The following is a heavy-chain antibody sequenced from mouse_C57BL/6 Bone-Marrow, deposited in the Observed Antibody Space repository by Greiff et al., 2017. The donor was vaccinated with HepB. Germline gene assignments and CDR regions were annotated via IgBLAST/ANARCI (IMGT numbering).Heavy chain of an antibody. J-gene: IGHJ3*01. Sequence: VKLQQPGAELVKPGASVKMSCKASGYTFTSYWITWVKQRPGQGLEWIGDIYPGSGSTNYNEKFKSKATLTVDTSSSTAYMQLSSLTSEDSAVYYCARERLRRAWFAYWGQGTLVTVSA. CDR2: IYPGSGST. V-gene: IGHV1-55*01. D-gene: IGHD2-4*01. CDR3: ARERLRRAWFAY. CDR1: GYTFTSYW.